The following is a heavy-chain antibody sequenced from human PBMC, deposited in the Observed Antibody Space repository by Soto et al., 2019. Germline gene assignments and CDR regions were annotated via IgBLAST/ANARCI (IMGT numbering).Heavy chain of an antibody. D-gene: IGHD3-16*02. V-gene: IGHV3-30-3*01. CDR1: GFTFSGFA. J-gene: IGHJ4*02. CDR3: ARELTFRELSNPFNY. Sequence: LRLSCAASGFTFSGFAMHWVRQAPGKGLEWVAVLSYDGHNEYYADSVKGRFTISRDNFENTLYLQMNSLRAEDTALYCCARELTFRELSNPFNYWGQGTLVTVSS. CDR2: LSYDGHNE.